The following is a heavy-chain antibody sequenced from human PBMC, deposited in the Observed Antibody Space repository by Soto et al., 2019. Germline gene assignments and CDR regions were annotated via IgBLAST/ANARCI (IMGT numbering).Heavy chain of an antibody. CDR2: IYYSGST. CDR1: GGSISSYY. J-gene: IGHJ6*02. Sequence: SETLSLTCTVSGGSISSYYWSWIRQPPGKGLEWIGYIYYSGSTNYNPSLKSRVTISVDTSKNQFSLKLSSVTAADTAVYYCARDHLLGSIAAAGTTAGDYYYGMDVWGQGTTVTVSS. D-gene: IGHD6-13*01. CDR3: ARDHLLGSIAAAGTTAGDYYYGMDV. V-gene: IGHV4-59*01.